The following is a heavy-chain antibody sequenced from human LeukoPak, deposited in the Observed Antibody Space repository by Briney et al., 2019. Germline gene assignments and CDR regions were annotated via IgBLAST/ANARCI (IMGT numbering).Heavy chain of an antibody. V-gene: IGHV4-31*03. CDR3: ARDLRLFGGYAFDI. CDR2: IYYSGST. Sequence: PSETLSLSCTVSGGSISSGGYYWSWIRQHPGKGLEWIGYIYYSGSTYYNPSLKSRVTISVDTSKTQFSLKLSSVTAADTAVYYCARDLRLFGGYAFDIWGQGTMVTVSS. J-gene: IGHJ3*02. D-gene: IGHD3-3*01. CDR1: GGSISSGGYY.